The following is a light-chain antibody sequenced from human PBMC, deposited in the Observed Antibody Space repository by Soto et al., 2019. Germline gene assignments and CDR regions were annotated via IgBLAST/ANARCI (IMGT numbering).Light chain of an antibody. J-gene: IGKJ1*01. CDR1: QTVSSSY. Sequence: EIVLTQSPGTLSLSPGERATLSCRASQTVSSSYLAWFQQKPGQAPRLLIYGASTRATGIPDRFSGSGSGTXFTLTXSRLXXEDFAVYXXXXYGSSPAWTFGQGTKVEIK. CDR3: XXYGSSPAWT. CDR2: GAS. V-gene: IGKV3-20*01.